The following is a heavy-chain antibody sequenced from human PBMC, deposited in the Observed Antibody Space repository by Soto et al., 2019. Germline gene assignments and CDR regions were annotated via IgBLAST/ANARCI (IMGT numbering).Heavy chain of an antibody. J-gene: IGHJ4*02. CDR3: ARSSFGNYQYYFDY. CDR2: IKQDGSEK. D-gene: IGHD1-7*01. CDR1: GFSFSTYA. Sequence: PGGSLRLSCAASGFSFSTYAMHWVRQTPGKGLEWVANIKQDGSEKYYVDSVKGRFTISRDNAKNSLYLQMNSLRAEDTAVYYCARSSFGNYQYYFDYWGQGALVTVSS. V-gene: IGHV3-7*01.